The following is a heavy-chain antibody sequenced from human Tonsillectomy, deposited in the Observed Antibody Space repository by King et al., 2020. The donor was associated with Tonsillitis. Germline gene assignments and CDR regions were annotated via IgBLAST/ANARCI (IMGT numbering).Heavy chain of an antibody. Sequence: EVQLVESGGGLVQPGGSLRISCAAPGFTFSSHWMHWVRQAPGKGLIWVARIREDGRETNYADSVKGRFTISRDNAKNTMYLQMNSLRAEDTAVYYCAKDEVLGSWSCGSWGQGTLVTVSS. V-gene: IGHV3-74*01. CDR1: GFTFSSHW. CDR3: AKDEVLGSWSCGS. CDR2: IREDGRET. J-gene: IGHJ5*02. D-gene: IGHD3-10*01.